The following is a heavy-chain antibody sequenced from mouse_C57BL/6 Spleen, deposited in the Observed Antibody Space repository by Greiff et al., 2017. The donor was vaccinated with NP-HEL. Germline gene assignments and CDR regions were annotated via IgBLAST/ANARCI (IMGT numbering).Heavy chain of an antibody. Sequence: EVMLVESGGGLVKPGGSLKLSCAASGFTFSSYAMSWVRQTPEKRLEWVATISDGGSYTYYPDNVKGRFTISRDNAKNNLYLQMSHLKSEDTAMYYCAGGDYYGSSYEGYFDVWGTGTTVTVSS. CDR1: GFTFSSYA. V-gene: IGHV5-4*03. D-gene: IGHD1-1*01. CDR3: AGGDYYGSSYEGYFDV. CDR2: ISDGGSYT. J-gene: IGHJ1*03.